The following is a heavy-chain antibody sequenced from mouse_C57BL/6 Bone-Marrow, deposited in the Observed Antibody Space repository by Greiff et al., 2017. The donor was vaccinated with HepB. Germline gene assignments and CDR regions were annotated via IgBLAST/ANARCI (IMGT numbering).Heavy chain of an antibody. J-gene: IGHJ4*01. D-gene: IGHD3-1*01. Sequence: VQLQQSGAELVRPGASVKLSCTASGFNIKDDYMHWVKQRPEQGLEWIGWIDPENGDTEYASKFQGKATITADTSSNTAYLQLSSLTSEDTAVYYCTTNWPYSSLYDYAMDYWGQGTSVTVSA. V-gene: IGHV14-4*01. CDR1: GFNIKDDY. CDR3: TTNWPYSSLYDYAMDY. CDR2: IDPENGDT.